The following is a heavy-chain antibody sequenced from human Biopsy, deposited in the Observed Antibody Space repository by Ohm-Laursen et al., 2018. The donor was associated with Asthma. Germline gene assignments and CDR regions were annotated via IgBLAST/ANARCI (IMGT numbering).Heavy chain of an antibody. CDR3: VRDGTDDAFDI. CDR1: GFTFSNYA. V-gene: IGHV3-30*01. D-gene: IGHD1-1*01. J-gene: IGHJ3*02. CDR2: ISKDASTQ. Sequence: LSLTCAASGFTFSNYAMSWVRQAPGKGLEWVGVISKDASTQDYADSVKGRFTMARDNSKNTLDLQMNSLREEDTAVYYCVRDGTDDAFDIWGQGTVVSVSS.